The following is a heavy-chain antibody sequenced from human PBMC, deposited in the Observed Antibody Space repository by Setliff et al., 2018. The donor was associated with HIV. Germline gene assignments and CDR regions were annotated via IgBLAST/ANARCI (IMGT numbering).Heavy chain of an antibody. Sequence: SETLSLTCTVSGGSISSGGNYWSWIRQPPGKGLEWIGYIYYSGSTNYNPSLKSRVTISVDTSKNQFSLKLSSVTAADTAVYYCARGTWWFGAFDIWGQGTMVTVSS. V-gene: IGHV4-61*08. J-gene: IGHJ3*02. CDR1: GGSISSGGNY. CDR3: ARGTWWFGAFDI. CDR2: IYYSGST. D-gene: IGHD3-10*01.